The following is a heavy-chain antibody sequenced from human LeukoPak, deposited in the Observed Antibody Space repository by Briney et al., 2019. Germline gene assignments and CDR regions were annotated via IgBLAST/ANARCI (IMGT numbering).Heavy chain of an antibody. J-gene: IGHJ4*02. CDR1: DGSITN. CDR3: ARGRSPLRATVDY. D-gene: IGHD1-26*01. CDR2: VHYSGTA. Sequence: SETLSLTCTVSDGSITNWSWVRQPPGKGLEFIGHVHYSGTANYNPSLRSRVTISIDTSKKHFFLKLKSVTAADTAVYYCARGRSPLRATVDYWGQGTLVTVSS. V-gene: IGHV4-59*08.